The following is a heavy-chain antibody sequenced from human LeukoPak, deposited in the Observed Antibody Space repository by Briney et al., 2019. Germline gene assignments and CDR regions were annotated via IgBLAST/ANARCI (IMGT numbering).Heavy chain of an antibody. V-gene: IGHV3-23*01. J-gene: IGHJ3*02. CDR2: VSASGDST. Sequence: GGSLRLSCAASGFTFSNFVISWVRQAPGKGLEWVSGVSASGDSTYYADSVKGRFTISRDNSKNTLYLQRNSLRAEDTAVYYCAKGVIYCSGGTCYFGTFVIWGQGTMVTVFS. D-gene: IGHD2-15*01. CDR3: AKGVIYCSGGTCYFGTFVI. CDR1: GFTFSNFV.